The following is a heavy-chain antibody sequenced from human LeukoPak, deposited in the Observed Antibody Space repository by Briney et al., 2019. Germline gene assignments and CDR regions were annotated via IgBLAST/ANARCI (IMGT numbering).Heavy chain of an antibody. V-gene: IGHV4-34*01. Sequence: GSLRLSCAASGFTFSSYSMNWVRQPPGKGLEWIGEINHSGSTNYNPSLKSRVTISVDTSKNQFSLKLSSVTAADTAVYYCARGRGTPVAPLTWGQGTLVTVSS. D-gene: IGHD4-23*01. CDR1: GFTFSSYS. CDR2: INHSGST. CDR3: ARGRGTPVAPLT. J-gene: IGHJ5*02.